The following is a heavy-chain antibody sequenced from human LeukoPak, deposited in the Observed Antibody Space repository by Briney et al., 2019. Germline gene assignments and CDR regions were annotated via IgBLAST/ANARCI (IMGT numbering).Heavy chain of an antibody. J-gene: IGHJ3*02. Sequence: SETLSLTCTVSGDSFSSHYWTWIRQPPGKGLEWIGYISYIGSTNYSPSLKNRVTISIDTSKNQFSLKLSSVTAADTAVYYCARDLVTVTKGFDIWGQGTMVSVSS. D-gene: IGHD4-17*01. CDR1: GDSFSSHY. CDR3: ARDLVTVTKGFDI. V-gene: IGHV4-59*11. CDR2: ISYIGST.